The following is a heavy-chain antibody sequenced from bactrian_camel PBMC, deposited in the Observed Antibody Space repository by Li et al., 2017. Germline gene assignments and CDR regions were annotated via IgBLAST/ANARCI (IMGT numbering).Heavy chain of an antibody. Sequence: HVQLVESGGGSVQAGGSLRLSCAVSVSSANDYCLGWFRQASGKEREWVGSLVSDGRINYADSVKGRFTISQDNGKNTVYLQMNSLKHEDTAAYYCAADPASQCVQFGDTWYGWEDDFGYWGQGTQVTVS. CDR1: VSSANDYC. CDR3: AADPASQCVQFGDTWYGWEDDFGY. CDR2: LVSDGRI. D-gene: IGHD5*01. J-gene: IGHJ6*01. V-gene: IGHV3S53*01.